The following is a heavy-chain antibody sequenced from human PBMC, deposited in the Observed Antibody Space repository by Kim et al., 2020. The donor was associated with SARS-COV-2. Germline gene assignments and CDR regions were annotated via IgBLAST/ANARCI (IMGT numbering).Heavy chain of an antibody. V-gene: IGHV3-21*01. D-gene: IGHD3-22*01. J-gene: IGHJ5*02. CDR1: GFTFSSYS. Sequence: GGSLRLSCAASGFTFSSYSMNWVRQAPGKGLEWVSSISSSSSYIYYADSVKGRFTISRDNAKNSLYLQMNSLRAEDTAVYYCARGPPYYYDSSGYRTPNWFDPWGQGTLVTVSS. CDR2: ISSSSSYI. CDR3: ARGPPYYYDSSGYRTPNWFDP.